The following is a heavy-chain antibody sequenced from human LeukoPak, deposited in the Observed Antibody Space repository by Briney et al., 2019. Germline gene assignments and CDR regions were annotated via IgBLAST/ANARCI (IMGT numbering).Heavy chain of an antibody. CDR2: ISSSSSYI. Sequence: PGGSLRLSCAASGFTFSSYSMTWVRQAPGKGLEWVSSISSSSSYIYYADSVKGRFTISRDNAKNSLYLQMNSLRAEDTAVYYCARDLGEVGPAAIRAGYWGQGTLVTVSS. V-gene: IGHV3-21*01. CDR1: GFTFSSYS. J-gene: IGHJ4*02. D-gene: IGHD2-2*02. CDR3: ARDLGEVGPAAIRAGY.